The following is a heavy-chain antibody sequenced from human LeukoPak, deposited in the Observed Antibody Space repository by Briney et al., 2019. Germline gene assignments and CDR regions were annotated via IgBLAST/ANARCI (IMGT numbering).Heavy chain of an antibody. J-gene: IGHJ4*02. D-gene: IGHD6-13*01. CDR1: GFTFSTYW. CDR3: ATDRDSTWKKQFGY. CDR2: INQDGSET. Sequence: GGSLRLSCAASGFTFSTYWMNWFRQAPGKGLEWVSNINQDGSETNYEGSVEGRFTISRDNAEKSLTLQMSSLGVEDTAVHYCATDRDSTWKKQFGYWGQGTLVTVST. V-gene: IGHV3-7*01.